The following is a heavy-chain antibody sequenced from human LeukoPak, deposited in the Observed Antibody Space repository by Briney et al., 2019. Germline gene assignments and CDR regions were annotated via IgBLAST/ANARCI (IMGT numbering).Heavy chain of an antibody. J-gene: IGHJ4*02. CDR2: IKQDGSEK. CDR1: GFTFSSYA. CDR3: ARGEGLQFLEWSMNYYFDY. D-gene: IGHD3-3*01. V-gene: IGHV3-7*01. Sequence: GGSLRLSCAASGFTFSSYAMHWVRQAPGKGLEWVANIKQDGSEKYYVDSVKGRFTISRDNAKNSLYLQMNSLRAEDTAVYYCARGEGLQFLEWSMNYYFDYWGQGTLVTVSS.